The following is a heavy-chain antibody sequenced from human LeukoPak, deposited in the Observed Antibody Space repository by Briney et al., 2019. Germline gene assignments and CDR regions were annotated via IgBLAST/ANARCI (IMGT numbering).Heavy chain of an antibody. CDR3: ARDLALDYYDSSGLDY. D-gene: IGHD3-22*01. CDR1: GYTFTGYY. CDR2: INPNSGGT. J-gene: IGHJ4*02. V-gene: IGHV1-2*06. Sequence: ASLKVSCKASGYTFTGYYMHWVRQAPGQGLEWMGRINPNSGGTNYAQKFQGRVTMTRDTSISTAYMELSRLRSDDTAVYYCARDLALDYYDSSGLDYWGQGTLVTVSS.